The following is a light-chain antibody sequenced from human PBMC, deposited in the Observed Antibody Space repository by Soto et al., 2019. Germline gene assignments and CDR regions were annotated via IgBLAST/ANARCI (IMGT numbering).Light chain of an antibody. J-gene: IGKJ1*01. CDR3: QQYNNWPQT. CDR2: GVS. CDR1: QSVGTN. V-gene: IGKV3-15*01. Sequence: ERVMTQSPVTLSVSPGESVTLSCRASQSVGTNLAWYQQKPGQAPSLLIYGVSTRATGIPTRFSGSGSGRQFTLTISSLQSEDFAVHYCQQYNNWPQTFGQGTKVDIK.